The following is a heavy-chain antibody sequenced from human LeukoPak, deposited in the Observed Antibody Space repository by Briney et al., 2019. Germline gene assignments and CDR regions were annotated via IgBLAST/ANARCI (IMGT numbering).Heavy chain of an antibody. V-gene: IGHV3-21*06. D-gene: IGHD3-22*01. CDR3: ARDRRGYDASGHYYRHFDF. CDR2: IISSSLEM. CDR1: GFAFSGYA. Sequence: GGSLRLSCAASGFAFSGYAMSWVRQAPGKGLEHVSSIISSSLEMDYADSVRGRFSISRDNAKNALYLEMSGLRVEDTAVYYCARDRRGYDASGHYYRHFDFWGQGALVTVSS. J-gene: IGHJ4*02.